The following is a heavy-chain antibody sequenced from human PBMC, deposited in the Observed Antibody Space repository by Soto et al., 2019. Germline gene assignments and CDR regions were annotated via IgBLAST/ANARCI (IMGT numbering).Heavy chain of an antibody. D-gene: IGHD2-15*01. CDR3: ARDHHYCSGGSCYLGTIYYYYYYGMDV. J-gene: IGHJ6*02. V-gene: IGHV1-69*06. Sequence: SVKVSCKASGGTFSSYAISWVRQAPGQGLEWMGGIIPIFGTANYAQKFQGRVTITADKSTSTAYMELSSLRSEDTAVYYCARDHHYCSGGSCYLGTIYYYYYYGMDVWGQGTTVTVS. CDR2: IIPIFGTA. CDR1: GGTFSSYA.